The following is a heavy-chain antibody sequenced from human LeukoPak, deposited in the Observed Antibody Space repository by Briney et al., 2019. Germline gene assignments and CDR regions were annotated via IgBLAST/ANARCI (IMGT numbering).Heavy chain of an antibody. CDR3: ARVSSEGSLNWFDP. Sequence: GGSLRLSCAASGFTFSSYGMHWVRQAPGKGLEWVAVISYDGSNKYYADSVKGRFTISRDNSKNTLYLQMNSLRAEDTAVYYCARVSSEGSLNWFDPWGQGTLVTVSS. CDR1: GFTFSSYG. D-gene: IGHD3-16*02. J-gene: IGHJ5*02. V-gene: IGHV3-30*19. CDR2: ISYDGSNK.